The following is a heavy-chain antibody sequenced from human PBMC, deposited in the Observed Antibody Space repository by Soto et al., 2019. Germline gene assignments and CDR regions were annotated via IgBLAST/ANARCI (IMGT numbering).Heavy chain of an antibody. CDR1: GGTFSSYT. J-gene: IGHJ3*02. D-gene: IGHD5-18*01. CDR3: ARGLAMVYGSGAFDI. CDR2: IIPILGIA. V-gene: IGHV1-69*02. Sequence: GASVKVSCKASGGTFSSYTISWVRQAPGQGLEWMGRIIPILGIANYAQKFQGRVTITADKSTSTAYMELSSLRSEDTAVYYCARGLAMVYGSGAFDIWGQGTMVTVSS.